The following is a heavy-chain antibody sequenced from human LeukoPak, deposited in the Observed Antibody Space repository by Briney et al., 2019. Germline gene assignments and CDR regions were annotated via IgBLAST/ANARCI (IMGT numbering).Heavy chain of an antibody. Sequence: GASVKVSCKASGYTFTSYGISWVRQAPEQGLEWMGWISAYNGNTNYAQKLQGRVTMTTDTSTSTAYMELRSLRSDDTAVYYCARDLRYSSGWYCFDYWGQGTLVTVSS. CDR2: ISAYNGNT. V-gene: IGHV1-18*01. CDR1: GYTFTSYG. CDR3: ARDLRYSSGWYCFDY. D-gene: IGHD6-19*01. J-gene: IGHJ4*02.